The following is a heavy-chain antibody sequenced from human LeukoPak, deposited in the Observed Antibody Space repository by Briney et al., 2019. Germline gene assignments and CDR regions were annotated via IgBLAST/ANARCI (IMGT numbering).Heavy chain of an antibody. CDR3: ARGRVVNNYYYYMDV. J-gene: IGHJ6*03. Sequence: ASVKVSCKASRGTFSSYAISWVRQAPRQGLEWMGGIIPIFGTANYAQKFQGRVTITADESTSTVYMELSSLRSEDTAVYYCARGRVVNNYYYYMDVWGKGTTVTVSS. V-gene: IGHV1-69*13. CDR2: IIPIFGTA. D-gene: IGHD3-22*01. CDR1: RGTFSSYA.